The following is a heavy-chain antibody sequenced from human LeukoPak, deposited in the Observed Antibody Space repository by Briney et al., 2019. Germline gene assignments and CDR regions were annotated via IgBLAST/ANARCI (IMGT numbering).Heavy chain of an antibody. CDR2: IYYSGST. D-gene: IGHD6-19*01. CDR3: ARGGAPSSGWYPTFFY. J-gene: IGHJ4*02. V-gene: IGHV4-31*03. CDR1: GGSISSGGYY. Sequence: SETLSLTCTVSGGSISSGGYYWSWIRQHPGKGLEWIGYIYYSGSTYYNPSLKSRVTISVDTSKNQFSLKLSPVTAADTAVYYCARGGAPSSGWYPTFFYWGQGTLVTV.